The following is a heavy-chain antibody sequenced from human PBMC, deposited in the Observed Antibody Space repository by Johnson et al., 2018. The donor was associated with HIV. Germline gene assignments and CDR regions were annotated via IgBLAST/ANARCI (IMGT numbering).Heavy chain of an antibody. D-gene: IGHD3-22*01. V-gene: IGHV3-30*02. CDR2: IRYDGSNN. CDR3: AKAGDYYDSSGYYDAFDI. J-gene: IGHJ3*02. CDR1: GFTFSSYG. Sequence: QVQLVESGGGVVQPGRSLRLSCAASGFTFSSYGMHWVRQAPGKGLEGVAFIRYDGSNNYYADSVKGRFTISRDNSKNTLYLQMNSLRAEDTAVYYCAKAGDYYDSSGYYDAFDIWGQGTMVTVSS.